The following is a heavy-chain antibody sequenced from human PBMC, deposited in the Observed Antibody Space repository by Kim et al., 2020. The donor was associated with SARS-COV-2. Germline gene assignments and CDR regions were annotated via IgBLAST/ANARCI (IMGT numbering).Heavy chain of an antibody. J-gene: IGHJ4*02. CDR3: AKVTTPLSWYWDFDY. D-gene: IGHD6-13*01. V-gene: IGHV3-30*18. CDR1: GFTFSSYG. CDR2: ISYDGSNK. Sequence: GGSLRLSCAASGFTFSSYGMHWVRQAPGKGLEWVAVISYDGSNKYYADSVKGRFTISRDNSKNTLYLQMNSLRAEDTAVYYCAKVTTPLSWYWDFDYWGQGTLVTVSS.